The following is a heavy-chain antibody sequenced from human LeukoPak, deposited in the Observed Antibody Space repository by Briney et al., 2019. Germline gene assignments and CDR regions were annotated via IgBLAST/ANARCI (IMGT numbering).Heavy chain of an antibody. J-gene: IGHJ4*02. Sequence: SETLSLTCTVSDDSISSSSHFWGWIRQPPGKGLEWIGSISYSGTTYYNPSLKSPVTISVDTSKNPFSLNLSSVTAADTAVYYCARETAAPQYFDYWGQGTLVTVSS. D-gene: IGHD6-13*01. V-gene: IGHV4-39*02. CDR1: DDSISSSSHF. CDR2: ISYSGTT. CDR3: ARETAAPQYFDY.